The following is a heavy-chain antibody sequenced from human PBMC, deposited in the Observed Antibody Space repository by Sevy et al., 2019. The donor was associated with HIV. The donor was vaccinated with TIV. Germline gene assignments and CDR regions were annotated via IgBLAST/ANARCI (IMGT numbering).Heavy chain of an antibody. CDR2: IKSDGSDK. V-gene: IGHV3-7*01. D-gene: IGHD2-15*01. J-gene: IGHJ4*01. CDR1: GFTFSTYS. Sequence: GGSLRLSCAASGFTFSTYSMPWARQAPGKGLEWVASIKSDGSDKYYVDSVKGRFTISRDNAKNSLYLQMNSLTAEDTAVYYCARYGGYIDHWGHGTLVTVSS. CDR3: ARYGGYIDH.